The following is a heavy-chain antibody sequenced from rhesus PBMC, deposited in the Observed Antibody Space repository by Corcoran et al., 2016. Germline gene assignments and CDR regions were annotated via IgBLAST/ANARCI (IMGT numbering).Heavy chain of an antibody. CDR3: ATDRYGLDS. J-gene: IGHJ6*01. V-gene: IGHV1-111*02. CDR2: VNPEDVGA. Sequence: EVQLVQSGAEVKKPGASVKISCKASGYTFTDHYLQWVLRAPGKGLGWMGRVNPEDVGAIHAQKFQDRVTITADTSTDTAYMELSSLRSEDTAVYYCATDRYGLDSWGQGVVVTVSS. CDR1: GYTFTDHY.